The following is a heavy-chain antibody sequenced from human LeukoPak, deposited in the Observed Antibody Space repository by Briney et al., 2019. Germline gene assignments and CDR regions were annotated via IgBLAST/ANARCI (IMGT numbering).Heavy chain of an antibody. D-gene: IGHD3-10*01. J-gene: IGHJ6*03. CDR2: IYTSGST. V-gene: IGHV4-61*02. CDR1: GGSISSGSYC. Sequence: PSETLSLTCTVSGGSISSGSYCWSWIRQPAGKGLEWIGRIYTSGSTNYNPSLKSRVTISVDTSKNQFSLKLSSVTAADTAVYYCAREREDYGSGSYGTYYYYMDVWGKGTTVTISS. CDR3: AREREDYGSGSYGTYYYYMDV.